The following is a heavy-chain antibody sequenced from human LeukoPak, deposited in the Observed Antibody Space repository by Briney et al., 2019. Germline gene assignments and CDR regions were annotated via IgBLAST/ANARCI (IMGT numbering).Heavy chain of an antibody. V-gene: IGHV4-59*08. J-gene: IGHJ4*02. D-gene: IGHD5-24*01. Sequence: SETLSLTCTVSGGSISSYYWSWIRQPPGKGLEWIGYISYSGSTNYNPSLKSRVTISVDTSKNQFSLKLSSVTAADTAVYYCARHELSRGYFDYWGQGTLVTVSS. CDR2: ISYSGST. CDR3: ARHELSRGYFDY. CDR1: GGSISSYY.